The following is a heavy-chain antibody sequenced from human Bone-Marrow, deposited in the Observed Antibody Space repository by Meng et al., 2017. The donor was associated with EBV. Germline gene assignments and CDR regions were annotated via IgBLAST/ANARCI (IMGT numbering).Heavy chain of an antibody. CDR3: GKSRSSTPGTIDD. CDR2: FHDTLAT. CDR1: GFSVNIGTYD. D-gene: IGHD3-10*01. Sequence: QGQLQWAGPGVLKPTAVLSLNCVVSGFSVNIGTYDCSWIRQSPGQGLEWIGYFHDTLATTNYPSHNSGGAIFPAADNKQFSFRVLPRIRAEEAAKYCGKSRSSTPGTIDDWGQGTLVTVSS. V-gene: IGHV4-61*01. J-gene: IGHJ4*02.